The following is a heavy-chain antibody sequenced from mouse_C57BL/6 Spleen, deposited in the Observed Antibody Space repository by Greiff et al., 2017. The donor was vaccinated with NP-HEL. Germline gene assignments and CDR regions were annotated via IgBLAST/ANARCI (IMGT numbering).Heavy chain of an antibody. CDR1: GYAFSSSW. CDR2: IYPGDGDT. V-gene: IGHV1-82*01. J-gene: IGHJ4*01. CDR3: ARGRDYAMDY. Sequence: VQLQQSGPELVKPGASVKISCKASGYAFSSSWMNWVKQRPGKGLEWIGRIYPGDGDTNYNGKFKGKATLTADKSSSTAYMQLSSLTSEDSAVYFCARGRDYAMDYWGQGTSVTVSS.